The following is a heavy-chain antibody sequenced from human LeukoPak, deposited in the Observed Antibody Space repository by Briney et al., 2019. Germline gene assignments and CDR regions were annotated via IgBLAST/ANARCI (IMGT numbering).Heavy chain of an antibody. D-gene: IGHD1-26*01. CDR2: IKQDGSEK. Sequence: GGSLRLSCAASGFTFSSYWMSWVRQAPGKGLEWVANIKQDGSEKYYVDSVKGRFTISRDNAKNSLFLQMNSLRAEDTAVYYCARDREPDAFDIWGQGTMVTVSS. J-gene: IGHJ3*02. CDR1: GFTFSSYW. CDR3: ARDREPDAFDI. V-gene: IGHV3-7*01.